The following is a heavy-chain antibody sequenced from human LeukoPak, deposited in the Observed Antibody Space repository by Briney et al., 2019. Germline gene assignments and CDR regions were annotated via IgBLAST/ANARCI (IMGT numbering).Heavy chain of an antibody. CDR3: PKGRFSYDSSVTLGISWFDP. V-gene: IGHV3-30*18. Sequence: GGSLRLSCAASGFTFSSYGMHWVRQAPGKGLEWVAVISYDGSNKYYADSVKGRFTISRDNSKNTLYLQMNSLRAEDTAAYYCPKGRFSYDSSVTLGISWFDPWGQGTLVTVSS. CDR2: ISYDGSNK. CDR1: GFTFSSYG. J-gene: IGHJ5*02. D-gene: IGHD3-22*01.